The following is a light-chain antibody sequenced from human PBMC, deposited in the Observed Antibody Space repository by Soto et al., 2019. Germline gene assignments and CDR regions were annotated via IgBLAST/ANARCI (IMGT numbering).Light chain of an antibody. V-gene: IGKV1-5*03. CDR1: QSSSSW. Sequence: DIQMTQSPSTLSASVGDRVTITCRASQSSSSWLAWYQQKPGKAPKLLIYKASSLESGVPSRFSGRGSGTEFTLTISSLQPDEFATYYCQQYNSYSWTFGQGTKVEIK. CDR2: KAS. CDR3: QQYNSYSWT. J-gene: IGKJ1*01.